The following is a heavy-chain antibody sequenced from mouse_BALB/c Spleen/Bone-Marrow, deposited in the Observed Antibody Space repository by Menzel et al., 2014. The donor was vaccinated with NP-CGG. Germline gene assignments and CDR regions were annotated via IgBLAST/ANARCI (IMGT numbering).Heavy chain of an antibody. CDR1: GYTFTSYW. CDR3: TRDYGNSWYFDV. V-gene: IGHV1-5*01. D-gene: IGHD2-1*01. CDR2: IYPGNSDT. J-gene: IGHJ1*01. Sequence: EVQVVESGTVLARPGASVKMSCKASGYTFTSYWMHWVKQRPGQGLEWIGAIYPGNSDTSYNQKFKGKAKLTAVTSTSTAYMELSSLTDEDSAVYYCTRDYGNSWYFDVWGAGTTVTVSS.